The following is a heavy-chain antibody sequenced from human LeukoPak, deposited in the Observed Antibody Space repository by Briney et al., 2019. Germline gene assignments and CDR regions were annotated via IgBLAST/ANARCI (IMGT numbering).Heavy chain of an antibody. CDR2: ISGSGGST. J-gene: IGHJ4*02. V-gene: IGHV3-23*01. Sequence: GGSLRLSCAASGFTFSSYGMSWVRQAPGKGLEWVSAISGSGGSTYYADSVKGRFTISRDNSKNTLYLQMNSLRAEDTAVYYCAKSEYYGSGSYYSAFDYWGQGTLVTVSS. CDR1: GFTFSSYG. D-gene: IGHD3-10*01. CDR3: AKSEYYGSGSYYSAFDY.